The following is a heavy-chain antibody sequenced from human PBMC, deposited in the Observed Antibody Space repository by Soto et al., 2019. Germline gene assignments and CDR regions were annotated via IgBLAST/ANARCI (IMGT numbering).Heavy chain of an antibody. D-gene: IGHD3-3*02. CDR2: IFYLGSS. CDR3: ARHSLALRKNNWFDP. V-gene: IGHV4-39*01. Sequence: SETLSLTCTVSGDSIISSDFYWGWVRQPPGKGLEWIGSIFYLGSSYYNPSLKSRVTMSVDTSKNQFSLRLRSVTAADTALYFCARHSLALRKNNWFDPWGPGIMVTVSS. CDR1: GDSIISSDFY. J-gene: IGHJ5*02.